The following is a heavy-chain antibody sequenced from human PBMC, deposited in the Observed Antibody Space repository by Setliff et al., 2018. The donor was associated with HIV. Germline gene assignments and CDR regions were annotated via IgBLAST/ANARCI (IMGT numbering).Heavy chain of an antibody. D-gene: IGHD1-26*01. CDR1: GFTFSSYA. V-gene: IGHV3-23*01. CDR2: ISGSGGST. Sequence: GGSLRLSCAASGFTFSSYAMSWVRQAPGKGLEWVSAISGSGGSTYYADSVKGRFTISRDNSKNTLYLQMNSLRAEDTAVYYCTTDLGSGRFSWNNNWGQGTLVTVSS. CDR3: TTDLGSGRFSWNNN. J-gene: IGHJ4*02.